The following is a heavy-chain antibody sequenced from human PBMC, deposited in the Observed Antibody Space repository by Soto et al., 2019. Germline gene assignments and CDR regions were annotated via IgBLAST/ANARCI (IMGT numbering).Heavy chain of an antibody. Sequence: ASVKVSCKASGYTFTGYYMHWVRQAPGQGLEWMGWINPNSGGTNYAQKFQGRVTMTRDTSISTAYMELSRLRPDDTAVYYCARGRAGKVAATLAPGFDPWGQGTLVTVSS. CDR2: INPNSGGT. CDR3: ARGRAGKVAATLAPGFDP. J-gene: IGHJ5*02. CDR1: GYTFTGYY. V-gene: IGHV1-2*02. D-gene: IGHD1-26*01.